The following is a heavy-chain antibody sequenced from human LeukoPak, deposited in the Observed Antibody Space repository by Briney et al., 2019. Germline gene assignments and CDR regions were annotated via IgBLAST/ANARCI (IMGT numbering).Heavy chain of an antibody. CDR1: GFTFSSYA. D-gene: IGHD2-2*01. Sequence: PGGSLRLSCAASGFTFSSYAMSWVRQAPGKGLEWVSAISGSGGSTYYADSVKGRFTISRDNSKNTLYLQMNSLRAEDTAVYYCAKGRYCSRTSCSTYYYYGMDVWGQGTTVTVSS. V-gene: IGHV3-23*01. J-gene: IGHJ6*02. CDR2: ISGSGGST. CDR3: AKGRYCSRTSCSTYYYYGMDV.